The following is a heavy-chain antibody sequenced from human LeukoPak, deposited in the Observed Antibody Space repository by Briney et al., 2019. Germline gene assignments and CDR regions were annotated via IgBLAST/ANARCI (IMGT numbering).Heavy chain of an antibody. Sequence: PSETLSLTCTVSGGSISNANYWWGWLRQPPGKGLEWIGSIHYRGSTHYNPSLKARVTISVDTSKNYFSLKLISVTAADTTLYYCARQRGDANWFFDIWGRGTLVTVSS. V-gene: IGHV4-39*01. CDR2: IHYRGST. J-gene: IGHJ2*01. CDR3: ARQRGDANWFFDI. CDR1: GGSISNANYW. D-gene: IGHD3-16*01.